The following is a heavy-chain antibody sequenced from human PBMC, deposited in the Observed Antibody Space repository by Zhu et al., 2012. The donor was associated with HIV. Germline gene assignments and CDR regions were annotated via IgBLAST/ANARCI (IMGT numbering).Heavy chain of an antibody. Sequence: QVQLQQWGAGLLKPSETLSLTCAVYGGSFSGYYWSWIRQPPGKGLEWIGEINHSGSTNYNPSLKSRVTISVDTSKNQFSLKLSSVTAADTTVYYCARSSDSSGYVPKWGQGTLVTVSS. CDR2: INHSGST. V-gene: IGHV4-34*01. CDR1: GGSFSGYY. D-gene: IGHD3-22*01. J-gene: IGHJ4*02. CDR3: ARSSDSSGYVPK.